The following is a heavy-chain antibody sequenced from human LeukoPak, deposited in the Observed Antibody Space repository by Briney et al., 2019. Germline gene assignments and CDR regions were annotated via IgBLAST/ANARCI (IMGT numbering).Heavy chain of an antibody. D-gene: IGHD1-7*01. CDR2: ISSDGGIT. V-gene: IGHV3-64*01. CDR3: ARVTGVTGTTAQRGYFDY. J-gene: IGHJ4*02. CDR1: GFTFTDYD. Sequence: PGGSLRLSCAASGFTFTDYDMHWVRQAPGKGLEFISSISSDGGITYYASSVKGRFTISRDNSKNTLYLQMGSLRAEDVAVYYCARVTGVTGTTAQRGYFDYWGQGTLVTVSS.